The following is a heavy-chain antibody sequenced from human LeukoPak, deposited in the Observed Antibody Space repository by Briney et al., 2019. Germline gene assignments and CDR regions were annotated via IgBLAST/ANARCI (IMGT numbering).Heavy chain of an antibody. J-gene: IGHJ3*02. Sequence: GGSLRLSCAASGFTFSNYGMSWVRQAPGEGLDWVASTNGDDSNTYYSDSVKGRFTISRDNSKNTLYLQMNSLRAEDTAVYYCARDRSVAAAGAFDIWGQGTMVTVSS. V-gene: IGHV3-23*01. CDR1: GFTFSNYG. D-gene: IGHD6-13*01. CDR2: TNGDDSNT. CDR3: ARDRSVAAAGAFDI.